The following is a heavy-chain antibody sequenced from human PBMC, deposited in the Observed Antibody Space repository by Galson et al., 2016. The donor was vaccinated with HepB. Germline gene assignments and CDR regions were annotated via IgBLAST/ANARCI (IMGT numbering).Heavy chain of an antibody. J-gene: IGHJ4*02. V-gene: IGHV5-51*03. CDR1: GYSFTSFW. CDR2: IYPIDSDT. D-gene: IGHD2/OR15-2a*01. CDR3: ARNGFYCLDS. Sequence: QSGAEVKKPGESLKISCKASGYSFTSFWIGWVRQMPGKGLEWLGIIYPIDSDTKYSPSFEGQVTISVDKSISTAYLQWSSLKASDSAMYYCARNGFYCLDSWGQGILVTVSS.